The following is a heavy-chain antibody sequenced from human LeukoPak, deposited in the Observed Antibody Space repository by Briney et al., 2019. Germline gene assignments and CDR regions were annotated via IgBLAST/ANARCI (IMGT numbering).Heavy chain of an antibody. D-gene: IGHD3-22*01. Sequence: PGRSLRLSCAASGFTFSSYGMHWVRQAPGKGLEWVAVIWYDGSNKYYADSVKGRFTISRDNSKNTLYLQMNSLRAEDTAVYYCAKGFVTLIPDSFDIWGQGTMVTVSS. J-gene: IGHJ3*02. CDR1: GFTFSSYG. CDR3: AKGFVTLIPDSFDI. V-gene: IGHV3-33*06. CDR2: IWYDGSNK.